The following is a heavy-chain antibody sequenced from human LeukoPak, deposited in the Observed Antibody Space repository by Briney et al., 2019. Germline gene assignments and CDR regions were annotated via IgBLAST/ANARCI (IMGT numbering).Heavy chain of an antibody. CDR3: AKGSGSSGYFYDAFDI. CDR1: GFTFSRSS. J-gene: IGHJ3*02. Sequence: GGSLRLSCAASGFTFSRSSINWVRQAPGKGLEWVANIKQDGSEISYVDSVKGRFIISRDNAKNSLYLQMNSLRAEDTAVYYCAKGSGSSGYFYDAFDIWGQGTMVTVSS. CDR2: IKQDGSEI. V-gene: IGHV3-7*03. D-gene: IGHD3-22*01.